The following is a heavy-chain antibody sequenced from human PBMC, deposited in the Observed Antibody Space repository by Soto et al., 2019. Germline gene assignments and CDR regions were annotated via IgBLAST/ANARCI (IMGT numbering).Heavy chain of an antibody. D-gene: IGHD3-10*01. CDR2: IYWDDDK. CDR3: AHIGISTWFTY. CDR1: GFSLSTRGVG. J-gene: IGHJ4*02. V-gene: IGHV2-5*02. Sequence: QITLKESGPTLVKPTQTLTLTCTFSGFSLSTRGVGVGWIRQPPGKALEWLALIYWDDDKRYSPSLRSRLTINKDTSKNQVVLTLTNMDPVDTATYYCAHIGISTWFTYWGQGTLVTVSS.